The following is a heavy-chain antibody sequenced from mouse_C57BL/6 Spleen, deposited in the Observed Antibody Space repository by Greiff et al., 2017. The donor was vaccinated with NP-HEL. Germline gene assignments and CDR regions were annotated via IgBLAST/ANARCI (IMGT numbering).Heavy chain of an antibody. CDR1: GYTFTSYG. Sequence: VKLVESGAELARPGASVKLSCKASGYTFTSYGISWVKQRTGQGLEWIGEIYPRSGNTYYNEKFKGKATLTADKSSSTAYMELRSLTSEDSAVYFCAGSSPYYAMDYWGQGTSVTVSS. CDR2: IYPRSGNT. J-gene: IGHJ4*01. CDR3: AGSSPYYAMDY. V-gene: IGHV1-81*01. D-gene: IGHD1-1*01.